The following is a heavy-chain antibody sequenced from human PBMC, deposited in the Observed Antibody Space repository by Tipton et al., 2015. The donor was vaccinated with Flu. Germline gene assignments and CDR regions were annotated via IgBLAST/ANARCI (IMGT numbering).Heavy chain of an antibody. V-gene: IGHV3-30*18. J-gene: IGHJ3*02. CDR1: GFSFNIYN. D-gene: IGHD5-18*01. CDR2: ISFDGSDR. Sequence: SLRLSCAASGFSFNIYNMHWVRQGPGKGLEWVAAISFDGSDRYYADSGKGRFTTSRDNSDNTLWLQINSVRADDTAVYFCVKGDRDTPWPDIWGQGTMVTVSS. CDR3: VKGDRDTPWPDI.